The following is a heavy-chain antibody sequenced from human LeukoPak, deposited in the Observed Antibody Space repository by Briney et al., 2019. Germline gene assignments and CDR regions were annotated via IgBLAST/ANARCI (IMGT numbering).Heavy chain of an antibody. J-gene: IGHJ4*02. V-gene: IGHV4-39*07. CDR2: VYYSGSS. Sequence: PSETLSLTCAVSGGPINSTTHHWDWIRQPPGKGLEWIGSVYYSGSSFSNPSLRSRVTISVDTSKNQFFLRLNSVTAADTAVYYCAREGFAEFFLEIWGQGTRVTVSS. CDR1: GGPINSTTHH. CDR3: AREGFAEFFLEI. D-gene: IGHD3-10*01.